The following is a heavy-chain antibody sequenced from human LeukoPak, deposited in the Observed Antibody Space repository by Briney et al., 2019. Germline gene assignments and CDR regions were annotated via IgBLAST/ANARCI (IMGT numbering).Heavy chain of an antibody. D-gene: IGHD3-22*01. Sequence: GGSLRLSCAASGFTFSSYGMSWVRQAPGKGLEWVSAISGSGGSTYYADSVKGRFTISRDNSKNTLYLQMNSLRAEDTAVYYCAKDAPKYYYDSSGYHDAFHIWGQGTMVTVSS. CDR2: ISGSGGST. CDR3: AKDAPKYYYDSSGYHDAFHI. V-gene: IGHV3-23*01. CDR1: GFTFSSYG. J-gene: IGHJ3*02.